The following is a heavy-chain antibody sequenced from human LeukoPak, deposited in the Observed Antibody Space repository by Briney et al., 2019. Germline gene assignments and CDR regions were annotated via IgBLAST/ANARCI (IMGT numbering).Heavy chain of an antibody. V-gene: IGHV3-23*01. CDR2: ISGSGGST. D-gene: IGHD2-2*02. CDR1: GFTFSSYW. CDR3: AKAQYCSSTSCYSLDY. J-gene: IGHJ4*02. Sequence: GGSLRLSCAASGFTFSSYWMSWVRQAPGKGLEWVSAISGSGGSTYYADSVKGRFTISRDNSKNTLYLQMNSLRAEDTAVYYCAKAQYCSSTSCYSLDYWGQGTLVTVSS.